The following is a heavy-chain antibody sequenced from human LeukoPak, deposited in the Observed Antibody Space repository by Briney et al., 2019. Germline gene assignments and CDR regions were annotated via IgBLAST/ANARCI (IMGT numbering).Heavy chain of an antibody. J-gene: IGHJ4*02. CDR2: ISSSSNYI. Sequence: PGGSLRLSCAASGFTFSGYSMNWVRQAPGKGLEWVSSISSSSNYIYYADSVKGRSTISRDNAKNSLCLQMNNLRAEDTAVYYCARGSSGSYYSSFDYWGQGTLVTVSS. D-gene: IGHD1-26*01. V-gene: IGHV3-21*01. CDR3: ARGSSGSYYSSFDY. CDR1: GFTFSGYS.